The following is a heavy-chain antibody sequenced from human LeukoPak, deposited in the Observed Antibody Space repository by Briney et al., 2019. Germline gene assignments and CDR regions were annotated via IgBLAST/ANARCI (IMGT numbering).Heavy chain of an antibody. Sequence: SETLSLTCTVSRYSISSGYYWGWIRQPPGQGLEWIGSIYRSGSTYYNSSLKSRVTISVDTSKNQFSLKLSSVTAADTDVYYCARHADYYESTSYFWDYWGQGTLVTVSS. CDR3: ARHADYYESTSYFWDY. CDR1: RYSISSGYY. CDR2: IYRSGST. D-gene: IGHD3-22*01. V-gene: IGHV4-38-2*02. J-gene: IGHJ4*02.